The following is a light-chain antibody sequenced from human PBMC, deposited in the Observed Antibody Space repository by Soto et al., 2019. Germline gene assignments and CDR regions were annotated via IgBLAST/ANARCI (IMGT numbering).Light chain of an antibody. V-gene: IGKV1-5*03. J-gene: IGKJ5*01. Sequence: DIQMTQSPSTLSASLGDRVTITCRASQSTSSYLAWYQQKPGKAPKLLIYQASSLENGVPSRFSGSGSGTEFSLTISSLQPDDFATYYCQQYSSHSQISFGQGTRLEIK. CDR1: QSTSSY. CDR3: QQYSSHSQIS. CDR2: QAS.